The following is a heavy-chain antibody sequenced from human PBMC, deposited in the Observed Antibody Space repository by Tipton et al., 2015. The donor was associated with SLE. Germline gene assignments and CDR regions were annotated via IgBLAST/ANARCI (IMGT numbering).Heavy chain of an antibody. J-gene: IGHJ5*02. CDR3: ARPSRGAGGGGFDP. Sequence: LRLSCTVSGGSISSSSYYWGWIRQPPGKGLEWIGSIYYSGSTYYNPSLKSRVTISVDTSKNQFSLKLSSVTAADTAVYYCARPSRGAGGGGFDPLGQGTLVPVSS. V-gene: IGHV4-39*07. CDR1: GGSISSSSYY. D-gene: IGHD1-26*01. CDR2: IYYSGST.